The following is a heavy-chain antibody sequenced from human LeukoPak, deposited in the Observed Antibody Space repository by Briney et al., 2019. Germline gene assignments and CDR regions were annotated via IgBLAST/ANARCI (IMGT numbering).Heavy chain of an antibody. Sequence: SETLSLTCTVSGGSISNNYWSWIWQPPGKGLEWIGYIYFSGSTYYNPSLKSRVTISVDASKTQFSLKLISVTAADTAVYYCAKYGGYRGFDPWGQGTLVTVSS. D-gene: IGHD5-12*01. J-gene: IGHJ5*02. CDR2: IYFSGST. CDR1: GGSISNNY. CDR3: AKYGGYRGFDP. V-gene: IGHV4-59*12.